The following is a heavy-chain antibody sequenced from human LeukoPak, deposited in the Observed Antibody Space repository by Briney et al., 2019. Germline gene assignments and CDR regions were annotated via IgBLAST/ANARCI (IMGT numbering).Heavy chain of an antibody. J-gene: IGHJ2*01. Sequence: SETLSLTCIVSGGSINNYYWGWVRQPPGKGLEWIAYIFYNGSPNYNPSLRSRLTISVDTSNNQFSLKLSSVIAADTAIYYCARIYSSSSYWYFDLWGRGTLVTVSS. CDR2: IFYNGSP. D-gene: IGHD6-13*01. CDR3: ARIYSSSSYWYFDL. CDR1: GGSINNYY. V-gene: IGHV4-59*01.